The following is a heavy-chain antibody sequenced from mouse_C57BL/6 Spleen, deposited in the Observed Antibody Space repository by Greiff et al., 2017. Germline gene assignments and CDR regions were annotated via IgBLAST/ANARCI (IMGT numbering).Heavy chain of an antibody. CDR3: ASITTVVEDYYAMDY. J-gene: IGHJ4*01. CDR1: GFSLTSYG. Sequence: VQLQQSGPGLVQPSQSLSITCTVSGFSLTSYGVHWVRQSPGKGLEWLGVIWSGGSTDYNAAFISRLSISKDNSKSQVFFKMNSLQADDTAIYYCASITTVVEDYYAMDYWGQGTSVTVSS. V-gene: IGHV2-2*01. D-gene: IGHD1-1*01. CDR2: IWSGGST.